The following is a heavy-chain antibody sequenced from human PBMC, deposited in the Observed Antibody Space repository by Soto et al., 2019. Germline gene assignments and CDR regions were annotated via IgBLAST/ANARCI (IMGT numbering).Heavy chain of an antibody. J-gene: IGHJ1*01. CDR3: ARVKMEVSITEVFHL. D-gene: IGHD3-10*01. CDR1: GGSLSSYS. V-gene: IGHV4-59*01. Sequence: SETLSLTCTVSGGSLSSYSWSWIRQPPGKGLEWIGYVFYSGSTNYNRSLKSRVTISIDTSKNQFSLKLSAVTAADTALYYCARVKMEVSITEVFHLWGPGALVAVSS. CDR2: VFYSGST.